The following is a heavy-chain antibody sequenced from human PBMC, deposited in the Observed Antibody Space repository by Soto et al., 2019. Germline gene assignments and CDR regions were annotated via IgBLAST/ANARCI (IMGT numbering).Heavy chain of an antibody. V-gene: IGHV4-31*03. CDR3: ARDRMRGYDPYFDY. Sequence: QVQLQESGPGLVKPSQTLSLTCTVSGGSISSGGYYWSWIRQHPGKGLEWIGYIDDRGSTYYNPSLKSRVTISVDTSKNQFSLKLSSVTAADTAVFYCARDRMRGYDPYFDYWGQGTLVTVSS. CDR2: IDDRGST. CDR1: GGSISSGGYY. J-gene: IGHJ4*02. D-gene: IGHD5-12*01.